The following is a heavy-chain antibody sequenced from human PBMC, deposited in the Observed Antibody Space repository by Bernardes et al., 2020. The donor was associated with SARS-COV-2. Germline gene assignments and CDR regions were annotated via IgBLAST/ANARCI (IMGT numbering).Heavy chain of an antibody. Sequence: ASVKVSCKVSGYTLTELSIHWVRQAPGKGLEWMGGFDPEDGETIYAQKFQGRVTMTEDTSTDTAYMELSSLRSEDTAVYYCATAPAVVTASWFDPWGQGTLVTVSS. CDR3: ATAPAVVTASWFDP. CDR2: FDPEDGET. D-gene: IGHD2-21*02. CDR1: GYTLTELS. J-gene: IGHJ5*02. V-gene: IGHV1-24*01.